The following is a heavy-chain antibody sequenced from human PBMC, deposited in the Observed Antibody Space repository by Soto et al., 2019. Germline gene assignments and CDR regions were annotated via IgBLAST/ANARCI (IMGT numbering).Heavy chain of an antibody. V-gene: IGHV2-5*01. Sequence: QITLKESGPTLVKPTQTLTLTCTFSGFSLSTSGVGVGWIRQPPGKALEWLALIYWNDDKRYSPSLKSRLTITKATSKNHVVLTMTNMDPVYTATYYCAVVGVFRENYYCMDVWGQGTTVTVSS. D-gene: IGHD3-3*01. CDR1: GFSLSTSGVG. CDR3: AVVGVFRENYYCMDV. CDR2: IYWNDDK. J-gene: IGHJ6*02.